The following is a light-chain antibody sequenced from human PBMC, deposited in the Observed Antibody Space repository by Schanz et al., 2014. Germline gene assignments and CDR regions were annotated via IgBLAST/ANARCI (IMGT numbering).Light chain of an antibody. V-gene: IGKV3-20*01. CDR2: GAT. J-gene: IGKJ4*01. CDR3: QQYNNWPPLT. Sequence: EIVLTQSPGTLSLSPGERATLSCRASQSVTSTYLAWYQQKPGQAPRLLMYGATGRATGTPDRFSGRGSGTEFTLTISSLQSEDFAVYYCQQYNNWPPLTFGGGTKVEIK. CDR1: QSVTSTY.